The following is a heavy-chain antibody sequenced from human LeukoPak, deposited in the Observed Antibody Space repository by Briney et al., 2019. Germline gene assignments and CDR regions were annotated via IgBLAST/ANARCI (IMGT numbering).Heavy chain of an antibody. CDR1: GFSVGDKY. CDR2: IYSGTTT. CDR3: ARDMGLGYSTGYLNIIQGLDV. V-gene: IGHV3-53*01. Sequence: PGGSLRLSCAPSGFSVGDKYMAWVRQAPGKGLEWVSVIYSGTTTYYADSVKGRFTISRDTPANTLYLQMNALRPDDTAVYYCARDMGLGYSTGYLNIIQGLDVWGQGTTVTVSS. D-gene: IGHD5-18*01. J-gene: IGHJ6*02.